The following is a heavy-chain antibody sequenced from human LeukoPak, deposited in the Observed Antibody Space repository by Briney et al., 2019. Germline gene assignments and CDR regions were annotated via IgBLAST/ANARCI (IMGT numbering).Heavy chain of an antibody. CDR2: ISAYNGNT. CDR3: ARDPTMVRGARNWFDP. J-gene: IGHJ5*02. Sequence: GASVKVSCKASDTFTSYGISWVRQAPGQGLEWMGWISAYNGNTNYAQKLQGRVTMTTDTSTSTAYMELRSLRSDDTAVYYCARDPTMVRGARNWFDPWGQGTLVTVS. D-gene: IGHD3-10*01. V-gene: IGHV1-18*01. CDR1: DTFTSYG.